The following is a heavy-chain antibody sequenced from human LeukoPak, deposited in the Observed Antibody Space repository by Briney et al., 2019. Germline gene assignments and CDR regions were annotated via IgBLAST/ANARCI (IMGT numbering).Heavy chain of an antibody. J-gene: IGHJ5*02. CDR1: GFTFSSYW. Sequence: PVGSLRVSSAASGFTFSSYWMSSVREAPGKGLGWVAHIKQDGSEKYYVDSVKGRFTSSRDNAKNPLYLQMNSLSAEDTAVYYCARRGIFSQQHGRGANWFDPWGQGTLVTVSS. V-gene: IGHV3-7*01. CDR3: ARRGIFSQQHGRGANWFDP. D-gene: IGHD6-13*01. CDR2: IKQDGSEK.